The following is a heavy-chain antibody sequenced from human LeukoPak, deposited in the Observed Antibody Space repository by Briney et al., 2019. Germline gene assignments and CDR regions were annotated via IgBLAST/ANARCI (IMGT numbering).Heavy chain of an antibody. Sequence: GGSLRLSCAASGFTFRNAWMSGVRQAPGKGREGVGRIKRKTDGGTTDYAAPVKGRFTISRDDSKNTLYLQMNSLKTDDTAVYYCTTETMVRGEFDYWGQGTLVTVSS. CDR2: IKRKTDGGTT. CDR3: TTETMVRGEFDY. J-gene: IGHJ4*02. D-gene: IGHD3-10*01. CDR1: GFTFRNAW. V-gene: IGHV3-15*01.